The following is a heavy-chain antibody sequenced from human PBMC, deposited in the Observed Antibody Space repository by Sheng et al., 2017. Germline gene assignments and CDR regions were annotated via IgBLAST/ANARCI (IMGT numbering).Heavy chain of an antibody. CDR2: SIIVGAS. V-gene: IGHV4-39*07. Sequence: QLQLQESGPGLVKPSETLSLTCTVSGGSISRGITTGAGSASPQGRGWSGLAISIIVGASITTRPQESSHHISRHVQESVSLKLSSVTAADTAVYYCTRGGYSSSWYRWIDYWGQGTLVTV. J-gene: IGHJ4*02. D-gene: IGHD6-13*01. CDR1: GGSISRGITT. CDR3: TRGGYSSSWYRWIDY.